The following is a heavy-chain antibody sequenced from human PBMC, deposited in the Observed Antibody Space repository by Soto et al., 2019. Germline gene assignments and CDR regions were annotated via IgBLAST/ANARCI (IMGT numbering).Heavy chain of an antibody. V-gene: IGHV1-69*02. J-gene: IGHJ4*02. CDR2: IIPILGIA. Sequence: QVQLVQSGAEVKKPGSSVKVSCKASGGTFSSYTISWVRQAPGEGLEWMGRIIPILGIANYAQKFQGRVTITADKSANTAYIGLSSLRSEYTAVYYCARGDIGGGELRTVFTYFDYWGQGTLVTVSS. D-gene: IGHD5-12*01. CDR1: GGTFSSYT. CDR3: ARGDIGGGELRTVFTYFDY.